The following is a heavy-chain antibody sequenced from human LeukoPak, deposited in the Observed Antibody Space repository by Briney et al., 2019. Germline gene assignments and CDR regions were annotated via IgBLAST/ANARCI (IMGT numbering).Heavy chain of an antibody. D-gene: IGHD5-24*01. CDR2: ISSSSSYI. Sequence: KPGGSLRLSCAASGFTFSSYSMNWVRQAPGKGLEWVSSISSSSSYIYYADSVKGRFTISRDNAKNSLYLQMNSLRAEDTAVYYCAREIEMAYGMDVWGQGTTVTVSS. CDR3: AREIEMAYGMDV. CDR1: GFTFSSYS. J-gene: IGHJ6*02. V-gene: IGHV3-21*01.